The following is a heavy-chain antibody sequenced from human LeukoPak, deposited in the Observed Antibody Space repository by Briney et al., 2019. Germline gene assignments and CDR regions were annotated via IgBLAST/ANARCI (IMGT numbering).Heavy chain of an antibody. J-gene: IGHJ4*02. V-gene: IGHV3-30*02. CDR3: AKDRRGSYTFDY. CDR2: IRYDGSNK. D-gene: IGHD1-26*01. Sequence: GGSLRLSCAASGFTFSSYGMHWVRQAPGKGLEWVVFIRYDGSNKYYADSVKGRFTISRDNSKNTLYLQMNSLRAEDTAVYYCAKDRRGSYTFDYWGQGTLVTVSS. CDR1: GFTFSSYG.